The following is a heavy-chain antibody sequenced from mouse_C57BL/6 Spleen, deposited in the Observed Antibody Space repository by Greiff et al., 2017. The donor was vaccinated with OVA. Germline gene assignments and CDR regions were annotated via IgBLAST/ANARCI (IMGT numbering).Heavy chain of an antibody. D-gene: IGHD2-3*01. J-gene: IGHJ2*01. CDR3: TRIYDGFFDY. CDR1: GFTFSSYA. V-gene: IGHV5-9-1*02. Sequence: EVQVVESGEGLVKPGGSLKLSCAASGFTFSSYAMSWVRQTPEKRLEWVAYISSGGDYIYYADTVKGRFTISRDNARNTLYLQMSSRKSEDTAMYYCTRIYDGFFDYWGQGTTLTVSS. CDR2: ISSGGDYI.